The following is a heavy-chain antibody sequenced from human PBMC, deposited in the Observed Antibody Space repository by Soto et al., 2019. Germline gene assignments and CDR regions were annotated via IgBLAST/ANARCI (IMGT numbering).Heavy chain of an antibody. CDR3: VKGYWKGDV. CDR1: GFTFSTYD. Sequence: EVQLLESGGGLVQPGGSLRLSCAASGFTFSTYDMNWVRQAPGNGLEWVSAISGSGGSIHYADSVKGRFTISRDNSKITLYLQMNSLRDEDTAVYHCVKGYWKGDVWGQGTTVTVSS. V-gene: IGHV3-23*01. CDR2: ISGSGGSI. J-gene: IGHJ6*02. D-gene: IGHD1-1*01.